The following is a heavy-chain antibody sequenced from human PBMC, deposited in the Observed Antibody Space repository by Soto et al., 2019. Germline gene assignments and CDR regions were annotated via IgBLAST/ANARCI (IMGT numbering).Heavy chain of an antibody. CDR2: INAGNGNT. CDR1: GYTFTSYA. Sequence: ASVKVSCKASGYTFTSYAMHWVRQAPGQRLEWMGWINAGNGNTKYSQKFQGRVTITRDTSASTAYMELSSLRSEDTAVYYCARDIYCSSTSCLADYWGQGTLVTVSS. CDR3: ARDIYCSSTSCLADY. D-gene: IGHD2-2*01. V-gene: IGHV1-3*01. J-gene: IGHJ4*02.